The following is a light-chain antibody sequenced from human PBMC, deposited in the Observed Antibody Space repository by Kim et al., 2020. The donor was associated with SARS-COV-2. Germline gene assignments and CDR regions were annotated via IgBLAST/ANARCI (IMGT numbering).Light chain of an antibody. V-gene: IGLV3-21*04. CDR1: NIGSKS. CDR3: QVWDSSSDHVV. CDR2: YDS. J-gene: IGLJ2*01. Sequence: PGKTARITFGGNNIGSKSVHWYQQKPGQAPVLVIYYDSDRPSGIPERFSGSNSGNTATLTISRVEAGDEADYYCQVWDSSSDHVVFGGGTQLTVL.